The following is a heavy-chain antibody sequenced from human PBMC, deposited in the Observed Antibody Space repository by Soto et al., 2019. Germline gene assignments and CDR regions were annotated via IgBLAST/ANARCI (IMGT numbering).Heavy chain of an antibody. CDR3: TRDPTTSIVTDY. V-gene: IGHV3-66*01. D-gene: IGHD2-21*01. Sequence: EVQLVESGGGLVQPGGSLRLSCAASGITVITNYFSWVRQAPGQGLEWVSGIYSVGSTHYADSVKGRFTISRDNSKNTVYLQMNTLRAEDTGVYYCTRDPTTSIVTDYWGQGTLVTVSS. CDR2: IYSVGST. J-gene: IGHJ4*02. CDR1: GITVITNY.